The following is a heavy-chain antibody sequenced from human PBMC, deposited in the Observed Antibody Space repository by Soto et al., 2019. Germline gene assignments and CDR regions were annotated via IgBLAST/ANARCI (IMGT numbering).Heavy chain of an antibody. V-gene: IGHV3-48*01. CDR1: GFTFSSYS. J-gene: IGHJ5*02. D-gene: IGHD4-17*01. CDR2: ISSSSSTI. Sequence: GGSLRLSCAASGFTFSSYSMNWVRQAPGKGLEWVSYISSSSSTIYYADSVKGRFTISRDNAKNSLYLQMNSLRAEDTAVYYCASQYTYGDLHPWGQGTLVTVSS. CDR3: ASQYTYGDLHP.